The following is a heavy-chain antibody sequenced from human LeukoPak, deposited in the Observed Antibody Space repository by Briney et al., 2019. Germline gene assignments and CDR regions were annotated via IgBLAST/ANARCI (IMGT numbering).Heavy chain of an antibody. Sequence: GRSLRLSCAASGFTFSSYGMHWVRQAPGKGLGWVAVIWYDGSNKYYADSVKGRFTISRDNSKNTLYLQMNSLRAEDTAVYYCARGGYYYFDYWGQGTLVTVSS. V-gene: IGHV3-33*01. CDR2: IWYDGSNK. CDR3: ARGGYYYFDY. J-gene: IGHJ4*02. CDR1: GFTFSSYG. D-gene: IGHD6-25*01.